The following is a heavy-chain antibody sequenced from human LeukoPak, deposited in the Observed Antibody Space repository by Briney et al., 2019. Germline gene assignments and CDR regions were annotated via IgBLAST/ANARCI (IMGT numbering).Heavy chain of an antibody. CDR2: INSDGSTT. Sequence: GGSLRLSCAASGFTLSSYWMHWVRQAPGKGLVWVSRINSDGSTTNYADSVKGRFTTSRDNAKNTLYLQMDSLRAEDTAVYYCARGPGYSSSWYGTDLWGQGALVTVSS. J-gene: IGHJ5*02. D-gene: IGHD6-13*01. CDR3: ARGPGYSSSWYGTDL. V-gene: IGHV3-74*01. CDR1: GFTLSSYW.